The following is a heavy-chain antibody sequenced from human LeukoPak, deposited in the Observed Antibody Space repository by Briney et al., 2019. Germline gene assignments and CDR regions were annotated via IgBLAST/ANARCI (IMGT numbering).Heavy chain of an antibody. Sequence: SDTLSLTCAVSGGSISSYYWSWIRQPPGKGLEWIAYVYYSGSTNYNPSLKSRVTISVDTSKNQFSLKLSSVTAADTAVYYCARHKSTAGSDYFGDWGQGTLVTVSS. CDR3: ARHKSTAGSDYFGD. D-gene: IGHD1-26*01. J-gene: IGHJ4*02. CDR2: VYYSGST. V-gene: IGHV4-59*08. CDR1: GGSISSYY.